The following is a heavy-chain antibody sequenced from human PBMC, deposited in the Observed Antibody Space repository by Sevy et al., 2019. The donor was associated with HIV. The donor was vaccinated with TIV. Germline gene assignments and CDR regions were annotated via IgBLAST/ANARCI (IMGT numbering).Heavy chain of an antibody. Sequence: SETLSLTCTVSGGSINSGDYYWTWLRQPPGKGLEWIGYIHHSGSTHHNASLKSRVTISLHTSKNQFTLKLSSLTAAETAVYYCATSKEYIYGPKEPNYHYGLDVWGQGTTVTVSS. CDR2: IHHSGST. J-gene: IGHJ6*02. D-gene: IGHD5-18*01. CDR1: GGSINSGDYY. CDR3: ATSKEYIYGPKEPNYHYGLDV. V-gene: IGHV4-30-4*01.